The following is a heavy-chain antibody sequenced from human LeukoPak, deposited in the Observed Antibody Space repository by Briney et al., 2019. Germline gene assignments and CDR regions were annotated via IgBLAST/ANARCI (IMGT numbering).Heavy chain of an antibody. V-gene: IGHV3-48*01. CDR1: GFTFSSYS. Sequence: GGSLRLSCAASGFTFSSYSMNWVRQAPGKGLEWVSYISSSSSTIYYADSVEGRFTISRDNAKNSLYLQMNSLRAEDTAVYYCARGGYGPDYWGQGTLVTVSS. D-gene: IGHD1-1*01. CDR3: ARGGYGPDY. J-gene: IGHJ4*02. CDR2: ISSSSSTI.